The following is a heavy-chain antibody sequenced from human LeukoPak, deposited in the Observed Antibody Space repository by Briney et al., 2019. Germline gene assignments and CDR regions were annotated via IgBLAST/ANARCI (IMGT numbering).Heavy chain of an antibody. CDR3: ARDCPPQYSSGWYAWFDP. J-gene: IGHJ5*02. D-gene: IGHD6-19*01. Sequence: PGGSLRLSCAASGFTFDDYGMSWVRQAPGKGLEWVSGINWNGGSTGYADSVKGRFTISGDNAKNSLYLQMNILRAEDTALYYCARDCPPQYSSGWYAWFDPWGQGTLVTVSS. CDR2: INWNGGST. CDR1: GFTFDDYG. V-gene: IGHV3-20*04.